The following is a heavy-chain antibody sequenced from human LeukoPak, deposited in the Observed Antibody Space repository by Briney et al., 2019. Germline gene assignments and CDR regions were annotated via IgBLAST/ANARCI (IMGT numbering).Heavy chain of an antibody. CDR3: ARGHYDILTGYYKPYGGFDY. J-gene: IGHJ4*02. CDR1: GFTFSSYG. Sequence: GRSLRLSCAASGFTFSSYGRHWVRQAPGKGLEWVAVIWYDGSNKYYADSVKGRFTISRDNSKNTLYLQMNSLRAEDTAVYYCARGHYDILTGYYKPYGGFDYWGQGTLVTVSS. CDR2: IWYDGSNK. V-gene: IGHV3-33*01. D-gene: IGHD3-9*01.